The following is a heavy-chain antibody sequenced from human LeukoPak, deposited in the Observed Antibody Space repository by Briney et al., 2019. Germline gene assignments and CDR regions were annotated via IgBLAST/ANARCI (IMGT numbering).Heavy chain of an antibody. CDR2: MYYSGGT. CDR1: GGSMITSTYY. J-gene: IGHJ6*02. D-gene: IGHD3-10*01. V-gene: IGHV4-39*01. Sequence: PSETLSLTCTVSGGSMITSTYYRVWIRQPPRKGLEWIANMYYSGGTQYSRALTNRATMSVDTSTNQFSLRLSSVTAADTAVYYCARRSYRADVDVWGQGTTVTVSS. CDR3: ARRSYRADVDV.